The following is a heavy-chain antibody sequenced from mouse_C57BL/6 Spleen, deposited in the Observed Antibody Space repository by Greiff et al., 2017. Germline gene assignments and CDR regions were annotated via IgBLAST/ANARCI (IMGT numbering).Heavy chain of an antibody. Sequence: QVQLQQSGAELVRPGASVKLSCKASGYTFTDYYINWVKQRPGQGLEWIARIYPGSGNTYYNEKFKGKATLTAEKSSSTTYMQLSSLTSEDSAVYFYARGERLRDYAMDYWGQGTSVTVSA. D-gene: IGHD2-4*01. J-gene: IGHJ4*01. CDR3: ARGERLRDYAMDY. CDR1: GYTFTDYY. V-gene: IGHV1-76*01. CDR2: IYPGSGNT.